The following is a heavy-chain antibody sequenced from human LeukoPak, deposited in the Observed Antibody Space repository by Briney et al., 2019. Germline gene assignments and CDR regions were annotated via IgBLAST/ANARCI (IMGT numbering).Heavy chain of an antibody. CDR3: ARGADFWSVYWTYGMDV. D-gene: IGHD3-3*01. V-gene: IGHV1-2*02. CDR2: INPNSGGT. CDR1: GYTFTGYY. J-gene: IGHJ6*02. Sequence: ASVKVSCKASGYTFTGYYMHWVRQAPGQGLEWMGGINPNSGGTNYAQKFQGRVTMTRDTSISTAYMELSRLRSDDTAVYYCARGADFWSVYWTYGMDVWGQGTTVTVSS.